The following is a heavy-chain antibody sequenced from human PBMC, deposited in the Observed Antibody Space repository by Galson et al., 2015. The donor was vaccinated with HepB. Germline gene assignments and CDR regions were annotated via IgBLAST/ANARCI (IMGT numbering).Heavy chain of an antibody. V-gene: IGHV1-18*01. D-gene: IGHD3-22*01. J-gene: IGHJ4*02. CDR1: GYTFTSYG. CDR2: ISAYNGNT. Sequence: SVKVSCKASGYTFTSYGISWVRQAPGRGLEWMGWISAYNGNTNYAQKLQGRVTMTTDTSTSTAYMELRSLRSDDTAVYYCARDRETYYYDSSGYYFDYWGQGTLVTVSS. CDR3: ARDRETYYYDSSGYYFDY.